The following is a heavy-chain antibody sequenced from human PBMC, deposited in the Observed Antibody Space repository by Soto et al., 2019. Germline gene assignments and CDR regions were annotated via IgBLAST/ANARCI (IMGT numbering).Heavy chain of an antibody. CDR1: GFTVGNNY. Sequence: EVQLVESGGGLIQPGGSLKLSCAGSGFTVGNNYMSCVRQAPGKGLEWVSLIYSTGTTKYADSVKGRFTVSRDNAKNTLYLQMNSLRAEDTAVYYCAKDVRGSGSHYNSFGYWGQGTLVTVPS. CDR3: AKDVRGSGSHYNSFGY. V-gene: IGHV3-53*01. J-gene: IGHJ4*02. D-gene: IGHD3-10*01. CDR2: IYSTGTT.